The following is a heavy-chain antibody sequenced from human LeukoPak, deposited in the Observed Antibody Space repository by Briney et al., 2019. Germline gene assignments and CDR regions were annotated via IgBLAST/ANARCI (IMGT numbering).Heavy chain of an antibody. CDR2: ISNDGSTT. J-gene: IGHJ4*02. V-gene: IGHV3-74*01. CDR1: GFTFGSFW. D-gene: IGHD5-18*01. CDR3: AKGRGYSYGYGLDY. Sequence: GGSLRLSCAASGFTFGSFWMHWVRQVPGKGLVWVSRISNDGSTTSYADSVKGRFTISRDNAKNSLYLQMNSLRAEDTAVYYCAKGRGYSYGYGLDYWGQGTLVTVSS.